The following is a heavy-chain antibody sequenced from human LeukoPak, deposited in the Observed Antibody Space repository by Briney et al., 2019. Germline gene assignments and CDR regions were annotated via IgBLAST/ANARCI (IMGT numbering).Heavy chain of an antibody. D-gene: IGHD3-22*01. CDR2: INPNSGGT. CDR1: GYTFTAYY. J-gene: IGHJ4*02. V-gene: IGHV1-2*02. CDR3: AREGQAWLLLYYFDY. Sequence: ASVKVSCKASGYTFTAYYIHWVRQAPGQGLEWMGWINPNSGGTNYAQKFQGRVTMTRDTSISTAYMELSRLRSDDTAVYYCAREGQAWLLLYYFDYWGQGTLVTVSS.